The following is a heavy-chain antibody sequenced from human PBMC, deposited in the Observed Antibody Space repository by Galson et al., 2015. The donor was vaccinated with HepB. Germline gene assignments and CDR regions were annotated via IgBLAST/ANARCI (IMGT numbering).Heavy chain of an antibody. D-gene: IGHD3-22*01. CDR2: ISSNGGST. Sequence: SLRLSCAASGFTFSSYAMHWVRQAPGKGLEYVSAISSNGGSTYYADSVKGRFTISRDNSKNTLYLQMSSLRAEDTAVYYCVKLGDYYDSSGPFDYWGQGTLVTVSS. CDR1: GFTFSSYA. V-gene: IGHV3-64D*06. CDR3: VKLGDYYDSSGPFDY. J-gene: IGHJ4*02.